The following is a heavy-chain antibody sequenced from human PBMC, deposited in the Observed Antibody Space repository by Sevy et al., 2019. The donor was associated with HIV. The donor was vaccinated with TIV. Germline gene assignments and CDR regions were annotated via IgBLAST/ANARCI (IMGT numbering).Heavy chain of an antibody. J-gene: IGHJ4*02. CDR2: FDPEDAKT. Sequence: ASVKVSCKVSGYTLTELSMHWVRQAPGKGLEWMGGFDPEDAKTIYAQKFQGRVTMTEDTSTDTAYMRLSSLRSEDTAVYYCATVSGYYASGSDGYWGQGTLVTVSS. D-gene: IGHD3-10*01. CDR1: GYTLTELS. CDR3: ATVSGYYASGSDGY. V-gene: IGHV1-24*01.